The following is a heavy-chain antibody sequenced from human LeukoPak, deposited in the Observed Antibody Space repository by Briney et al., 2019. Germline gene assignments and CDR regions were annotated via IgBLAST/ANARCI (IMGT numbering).Heavy chain of an antibody. J-gene: IGHJ4*02. CDR2: ISGSGGDT. V-gene: IGHV3-23*01. CDR3: AKDTSIGRYCTNGICSPFDY. CDR1: GLTSSSYA. D-gene: IGHD2-8*01. Sequence: PGGSLRLSCAASGLTSSSYAMSWVRQAPGKGLEWVSAISGSGGDTYDADSVKGRFTISRDNSRDTLYLQMNSLRAEDTAVYYCAKDTSIGRYCTNGICSPFDYWGQGTLVTVSS.